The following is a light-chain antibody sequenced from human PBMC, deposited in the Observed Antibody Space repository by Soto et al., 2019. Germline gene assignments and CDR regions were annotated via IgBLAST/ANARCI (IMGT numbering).Light chain of an antibody. V-gene: IGKV3-15*01. J-gene: IGKJ4*01. CDR2: GTT. CDR1: QDISND. Sequence: EIVLTQSPATLSVSPGDRVTLSCRASQDISNDLAWYQQKPGQPPRLLMYGTTIRATGVPARFSGGGSGTEFTLSISALQSEAFAIFYCQQYASRPLTFGGGTKVDIK. CDR3: QQYASRPLT.